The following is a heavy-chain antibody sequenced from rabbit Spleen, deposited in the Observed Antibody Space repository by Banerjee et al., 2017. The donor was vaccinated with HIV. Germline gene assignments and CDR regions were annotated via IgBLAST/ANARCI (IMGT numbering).Heavy chain of an antibody. J-gene: IGHJ4*01. CDR3: ARVSEASGWGEDL. CDR1: GFSFTSSDY. D-gene: IGHD4-1*01. CDR2: IAGGSSAFT. V-gene: IGHV1S40*01. Sequence: QSLEESGGDLVKPGGTLTLTCTASGFSFTSSDYMCWVRQAPGKGLEWISCIAGGSSAFTYSATWAKGRFTISKTSSTTVTLQMTSLTVADTATYFCARVSEASGWGEDLWGPGTLVTVS.